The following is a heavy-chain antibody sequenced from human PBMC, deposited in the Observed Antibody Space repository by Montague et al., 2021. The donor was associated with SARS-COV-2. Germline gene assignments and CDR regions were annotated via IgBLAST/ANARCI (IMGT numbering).Heavy chain of an antibody. CDR3: ARGQVTFFAVLIMLPAAGAIDV. D-gene: IGHD3-3*01. J-gene: IGHJ3*01. CDR1: GGSFSDYY. V-gene: IGHV4-34*01. CDR2: INHSGSS. Sequence: SETLSLTCAVYGGSFSDYYWTWIRQSPGKGLVWIGEINHSGSSNYNPSLKNRVTISVDKSKNQIPLKLTSANAADTATYYCARGQVTFFAVLIMLPAAGAIDVWGQGKPVTVSS.